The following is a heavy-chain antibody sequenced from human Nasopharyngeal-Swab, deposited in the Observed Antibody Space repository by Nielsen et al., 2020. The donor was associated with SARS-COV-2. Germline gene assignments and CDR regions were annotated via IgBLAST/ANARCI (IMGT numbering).Heavy chain of an antibody. CDR3: ARWDIVVVVAATGAFDI. CDR1: GGSFSSYY. J-gene: IGHJ3*02. D-gene: IGHD2-15*01. Sequence: SETLSLTCTVSGGSFSSYYWSWIRQPPGKGLEWIGYIYHSGSTTYNPSLKSRVTISVDTSKHQFSLKLSSVTAADTAVYYCARWDIVVVVAATGAFDIWGQGTMVTVSS. CDR2: IYHSGST. V-gene: IGHV4-59*12.